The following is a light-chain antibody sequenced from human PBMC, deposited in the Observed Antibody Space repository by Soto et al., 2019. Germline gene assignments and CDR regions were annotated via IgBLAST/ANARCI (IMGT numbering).Light chain of an antibody. Sequence: EIVMTQSPATLSVSPGERATLSCRASQSVGSSHLAWYQQKPGQAPRLLIYGTSTRATGIPARFSGSGSGTDFTLTISSLQSEDFAVYYCQQYDGWPLTFGQGTRLEIK. CDR2: GTS. CDR3: QQYDGWPLT. V-gene: IGKV3D-15*01. CDR1: QSVGSSH. J-gene: IGKJ5*01.